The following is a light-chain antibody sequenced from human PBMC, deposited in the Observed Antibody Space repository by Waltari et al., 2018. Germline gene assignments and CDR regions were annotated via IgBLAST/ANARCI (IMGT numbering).Light chain of an antibody. CDR3: SSFAGGKYV. V-gene: IGLV2-8*01. CDR1: SADVGGYNY. CDR2: EVS. J-gene: IGLJ1*01. Sequence: QSALTQPPSASGSPGQSVTFSCTGTSADVGGYNYVSWYQQHPGQAPKLLIYEVSKRPSGVTDRFSGSKSGNTASLTVSGLQAEDEADYYCSSFAGGKYVFGTGTRIAV.